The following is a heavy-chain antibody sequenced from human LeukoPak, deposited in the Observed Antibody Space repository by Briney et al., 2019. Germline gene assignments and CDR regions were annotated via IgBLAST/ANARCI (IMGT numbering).Heavy chain of an antibody. V-gene: IGHV3-30*02. CDR2: IHHDGSST. D-gene: IGHD4-17*01. CDR1: GFTFSNYG. CDR3: AKAASKRTDYGDYAFYYYMDV. Sequence: PGGSLRVSCAASGFTFSNYGMHWVRQAPGQGLDWVAFIHHDGSSTYYADCVKGRFTISRDGSTNTLSLQMTSLRAEDTAVYYCAKAASKRTDYGDYAFYYYMDVWGKGTTVTISS. J-gene: IGHJ6*03.